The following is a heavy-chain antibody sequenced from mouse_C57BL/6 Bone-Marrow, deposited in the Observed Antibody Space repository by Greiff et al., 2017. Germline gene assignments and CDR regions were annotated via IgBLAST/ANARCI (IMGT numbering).Heavy chain of an antibody. CDR3: ARWGLRRGDY. V-gene: IGHV1-64*01. Sequence: QVQLQQPGAELVKPGASVKLSCKASGYTFTSSWMHWVKQRPGQGLEWIGMIHPNSGSTNYNEKFKSKATLTVDKSSSTAYMQLSSLTSEDSAVYYCARWGLRRGDYWGQGTTLTVSS. CDR2: IHPNSGST. J-gene: IGHJ2*01. D-gene: IGHD2-13*01. CDR1: GYTFTSSW.